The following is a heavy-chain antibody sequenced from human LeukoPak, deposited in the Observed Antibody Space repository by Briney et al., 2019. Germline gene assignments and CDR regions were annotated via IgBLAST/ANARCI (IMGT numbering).Heavy chain of an antibody. CDR3: ATYSILNAREFRY. V-gene: IGHV3-66*01. D-gene: IGHD4-11*01. CDR2: IYTGGST. Sequence: PGGSLRLSCAASGFTVSSNYMSWVRQAPGKGLEWVSAIYTGGSTYYAGSVKGRFTISRDNAKNSVYLQMNSLGADDTAVYYCATYSILNAREFRYWGQGTLVTVTS. J-gene: IGHJ1*01. CDR1: GFTVSSNY.